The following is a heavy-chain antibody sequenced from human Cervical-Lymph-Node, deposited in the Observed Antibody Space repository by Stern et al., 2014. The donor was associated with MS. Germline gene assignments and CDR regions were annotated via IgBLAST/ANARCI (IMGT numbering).Heavy chain of an antibody. CDR1: GDSFTTYA. CDR3: ASAGGWYEPDY. D-gene: IGHD6-19*01. Sequence: VQLVQSGAEVKKPGASVKGSCKTSGDSFTTYAMHWVRQAPGQRLEWLGWISAGGDTKYSQKFQDRVTITRDTSASTAYMEVSSLKSEDTAIYYCASAGGWYEPDYWGQGTLVTVSS. V-gene: IGHV1-3*01. CDR2: ISAGGDT. J-gene: IGHJ4*02.